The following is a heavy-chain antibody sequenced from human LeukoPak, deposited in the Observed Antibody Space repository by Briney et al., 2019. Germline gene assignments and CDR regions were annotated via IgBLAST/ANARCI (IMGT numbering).Heavy chain of an antibody. CDR2: IHHSGST. Sequence: SGTLSLTCAVSGGSISTNNWWTWVRQPPGKGLEWIGEIHHSGSTDYNPSLESRVTISPDKSKNQFSLTLTSVTAADTAVYYCARDDYDDAFDIWGQGTMVTVSS. CDR3: ARDDYDDAFDI. J-gene: IGHJ3*02. D-gene: IGHD4-17*01. CDR1: GGSISTNNW. V-gene: IGHV4-4*02.